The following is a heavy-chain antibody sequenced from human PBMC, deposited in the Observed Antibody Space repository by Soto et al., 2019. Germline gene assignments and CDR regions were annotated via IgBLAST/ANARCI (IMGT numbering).Heavy chain of an antibody. Sequence: QVQLVESGGGVVQPGRSLRLSCAASGFTFSSYAMHWVRQAPGKGLEWVAVISYDGSNKYYADSVKGRFTISRDNSKNTLLLQMNSLRAEDTAVYYCARADWELLRSFDYWGQGTLVTVSS. CDR1: GFTFSSYA. D-gene: IGHD1-26*01. CDR2: ISYDGSNK. CDR3: ARADWELLRSFDY. V-gene: IGHV3-30-3*01. J-gene: IGHJ4*02.